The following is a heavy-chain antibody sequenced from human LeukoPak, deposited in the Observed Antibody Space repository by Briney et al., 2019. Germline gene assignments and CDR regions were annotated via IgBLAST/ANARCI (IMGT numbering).Heavy chain of an antibody. Sequence: GGSLRLSCAASGFTFSSYGMSWVRQAPGKGLEWVAVISYDGSNKYYADSVKGRFTISRDNSKNTLYLQMNSLRAEDTAVYYCAKRTRRGGYYYYMDVWGKGTTVTISS. J-gene: IGHJ6*03. V-gene: IGHV3-30*18. D-gene: IGHD1-14*01. CDR1: GFTFSSYG. CDR2: ISYDGSNK. CDR3: AKRTRRGGYYYYMDV.